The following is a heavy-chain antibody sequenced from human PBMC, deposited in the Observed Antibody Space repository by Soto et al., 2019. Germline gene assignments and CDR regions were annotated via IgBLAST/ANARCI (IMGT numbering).Heavy chain of an antibody. V-gene: IGHV4-61*01. CDR3: ARAGSSGTRVDY. J-gene: IGHJ4*02. CDR2: IYYSGST. CDR1: GGSGSSGSYY. Sequence: SETLSLTCTVSGGSGSSGSYYWSWIRQPPGKGLEWIGYIYYSGSTNYNPSLKSRVTISVDTSKNQFSLKLSSVTAADTAVYYCARAGSSGTRVDYWGQGTLVTVSS. D-gene: IGHD3-22*01.